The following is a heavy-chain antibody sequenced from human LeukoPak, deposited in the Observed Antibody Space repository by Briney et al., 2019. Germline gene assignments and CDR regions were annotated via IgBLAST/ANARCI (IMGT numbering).Heavy chain of an antibody. CDR2: IYYSGST. V-gene: IGHV4-39*01. Sequence: SETLSLTCIVSGGSISSSRYYWGWIRQPPGKGLEWIGSIYYSGSTHYNPSVKSRVTISLDTSKNQFSLKLRSVTAADTAVYYCARHCGGSTCNWFDPWGQGTLVTVSS. J-gene: IGHJ5*02. CDR1: GGSISSSRYY. D-gene: IGHD2-21*01. CDR3: ARHCGGSTCNWFDP.